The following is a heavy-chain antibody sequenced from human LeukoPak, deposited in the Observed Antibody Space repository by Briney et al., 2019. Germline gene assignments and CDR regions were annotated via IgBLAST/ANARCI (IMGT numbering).Heavy chain of an antibody. CDR1: GGSISSGGYS. CDR3: ARLELAAAGSRWFDP. V-gene: IGHV4-30-2*03. Sequence: SETLSLTCAVSGGSISSGGYSWRWLRQPPGTGLEGIGYIYYSGTTYYNPSLKSRVTISVDTSKNQFSLKLSSVTAADTAVYYCARLELAAAGSRWFDPWGQGTLVTVSS. CDR2: IYYSGTT. J-gene: IGHJ5*02. D-gene: IGHD6-13*01.